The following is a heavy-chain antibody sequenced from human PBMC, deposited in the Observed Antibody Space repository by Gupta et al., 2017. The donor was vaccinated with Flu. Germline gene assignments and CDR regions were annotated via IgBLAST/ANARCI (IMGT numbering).Heavy chain of an antibody. CDR2: VKSKADGGAT. J-gene: IGHJ4*02. CDR1: AW. CDR3: TTDWTYSPGSSGHIGTFDF. D-gene: IGHD3-22*01. Sequence: AWMSWVRRVPGKGLEWVGRVKSKADGGATDYPAPVTGRFTVSRDDSENMLYLQMNRLETEDTAIYYCTTDWTYSPGSSGHIGTFDFWGQGTLVSVSS. V-gene: IGHV3-15*01.